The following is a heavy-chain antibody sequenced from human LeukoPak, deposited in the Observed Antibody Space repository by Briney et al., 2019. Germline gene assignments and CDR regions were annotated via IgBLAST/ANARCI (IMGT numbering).Heavy chain of an antibody. CDR1: GYTFTSYD. D-gene: IGHD3-9*01. Sequence: ASVKVSCKASGYTFTSYDINWVRQATGQGPEWMGWMNPNSGNTSYAQKFQGRVTMTRNTSISTVYMELSSLRSEDTAVYYCARDILTNFDYWGQGTLVTVSS. J-gene: IGHJ4*02. V-gene: IGHV1-8*01. CDR3: ARDILTNFDY. CDR2: MNPNSGNT.